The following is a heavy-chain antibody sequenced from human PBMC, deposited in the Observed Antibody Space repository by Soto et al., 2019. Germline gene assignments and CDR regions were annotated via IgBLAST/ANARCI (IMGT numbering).Heavy chain of an antibody. V-gene: IGHV3-23*01. CDR3: AKGPEYDILTGCDY. Sequence: EVQLLESGGGFVQPGESLRLSCAASGFTFSLSAMSWVRQAPGRGLDWVSSLSGGGSTTDYADSVKGRFTISRDNSDNPVHLQMERLRAEETAVYYCAKGPEYDILTGCDYWGQGALVTVSS. J-gene: IGHJ4*02. CDR1: GFTFSLSA. D-gene: IGHD3-9*01. CDR2: LSGGGSTT.